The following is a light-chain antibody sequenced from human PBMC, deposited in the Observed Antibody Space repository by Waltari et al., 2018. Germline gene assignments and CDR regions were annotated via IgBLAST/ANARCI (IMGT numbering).Light chain of an antibody. CDR1: QSVLYSSNHKNY. J-gene: IGKJ4*01. V-gene: IGKV4-1*01. CDR3: QQYYSTPLT. CDR2: WAS. Sequence: DIVMTQYPDSLAVSLGERATINCKSSQSVLYSSNHKNYLAWYQQKPGQPPKLFIYWASTRESWVPDRFSGSGSGTDFTLTISSLQAEDVAVYYCQQYYSTPLTFGGGTKVEIK.